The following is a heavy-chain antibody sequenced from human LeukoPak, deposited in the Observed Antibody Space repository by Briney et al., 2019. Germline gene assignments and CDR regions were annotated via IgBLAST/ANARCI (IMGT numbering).Heavy chain of an antibody. D-gene: IGHD3-16*02. V-gene: IGHV3-48*01. CDR1: EFTFSSYS. CDR2: ISSSSSTI. CDR3: SRGDTGLHLGELSSSQIDY. Sequence: GGSLRLSCAASEFTFSSYSMNWVRQAPGKGLEWVSYISSSSSTIYYADSVKGRFTISRDNAKNSLYLQMNSLRAEDTAVYYWSRGDTGLHLGELSSSQIDYWGQGTLVTVSS. J-gene: IGHJ4*02.